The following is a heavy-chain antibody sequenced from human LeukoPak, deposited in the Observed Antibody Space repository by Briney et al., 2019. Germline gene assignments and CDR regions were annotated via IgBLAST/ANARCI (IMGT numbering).Heavy chain of an antibody. CDR2: MNPNSGNT. Sequence: ASVKLSCNASGYTFTSYDINWVRQATGQGLELMGWMNPNSGNTGYAQKFQGRVTMTRNTSISTAYMELSSLRSEDTAVYYCARASYYYDSTYWGQGTLVTVSS. J-gene: IGHJ4*02. CDR1: GYTFTSYD. CDR3: ARASYYYDSTY. V-gene: IGHV1-8*01. D-gene: IGHD3-22*01.